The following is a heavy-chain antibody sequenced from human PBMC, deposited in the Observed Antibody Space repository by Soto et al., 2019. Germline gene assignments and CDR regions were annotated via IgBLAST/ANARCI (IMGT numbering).Heavy chain of an antibody. J-gene: IGHJ4*02. CDR3: ARGHLGITTTGTWYDFDY. D-gene: IGHD2-15*01. CDR1: GGSFSGYY. Sequence: SETLSLTCAVYGGSFSGYYWSWIRQPPGKGLEWIGEINHSGSTNYNPSLKSRVTISADTSKNQFSLKLSSVTAADTAVYYCARGHLGITTTGTWYDFDYWGQGTLVTVSS. CDR2: INHSGST. V-gene: IGHV4-34*01.